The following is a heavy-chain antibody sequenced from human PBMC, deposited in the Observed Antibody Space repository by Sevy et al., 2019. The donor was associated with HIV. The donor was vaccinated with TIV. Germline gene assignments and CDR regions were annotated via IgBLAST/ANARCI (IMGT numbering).Heavy chain of an antibody. Sequence: GGSLRLSCAASGFIFSSYWMSWVRQAPGKGLEWVANIKQDGSENYYVDSVKGRFTISRANAKNLLFLQMNNLRVEDTAIYYCARDFTIFGVVSGIDYWGQGNLVTVSS. CDR2: IKQDGSEN. V-gene: IGHV3-7*03. CDR1: GFIFSSYW. CDR3: ARDFTIFGVVSGIDY. D-gene: IGHD3-3*01. J-gene: IGHJ4*02.